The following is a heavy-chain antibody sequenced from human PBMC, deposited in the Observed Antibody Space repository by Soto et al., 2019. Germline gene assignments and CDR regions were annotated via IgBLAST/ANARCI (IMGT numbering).Heavy chain of an antibody. CDR2: ITVGNGNS. Sequence: GASVKVSCKASGYTFVNYAMHWVRQAPGQRLEWVGWITVGNGNSRYSENLRGRVAFTRDTSASTAYMELSSLRSEDTSVYYCARDGTYASGLYHKTTYSLHFWGPGLTGTV. V-gene: IGHV1-3*01. J-gene: IGHJ6*02. CDR3: ARDGTYASGLYHKTTYSLHF. CDR1: GYTFVNYA. D-gene: IGHD2-8*01.